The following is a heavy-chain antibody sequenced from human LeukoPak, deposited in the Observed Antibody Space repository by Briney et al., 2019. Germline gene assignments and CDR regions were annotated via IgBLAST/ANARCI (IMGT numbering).Heavy chain of an antibody. D-gene: IGHD2-15*01. V-gene: IGHV3-33*01. J-gene: IGHJ4*02. CDR3: ARDYFPRDIVVVGAAPTGY. CDR1: GFTFSSYG. CDR2: IWYDGSNK. Sequence: PGGSLRLSCAASGFTFSSYGMHWVRQAPGKGLEWVAVIWYDGSNKYYADSVKGRFTISRDNSKNTLYLQMNSLRAEDTAVYYCARDYFPRDIVVVGAAPTGYWGQGTLVTVSS.